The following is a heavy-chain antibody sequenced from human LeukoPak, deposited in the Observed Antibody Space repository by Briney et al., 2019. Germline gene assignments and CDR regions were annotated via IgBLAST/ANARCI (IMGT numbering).Heavy chain of an antibody. D-gene: IGHD3-10*01. CDR3: ARGGYYGSGDDFRFDP. J-gene: IGHJ5*02. CDR1: GDSISSGDYY. CDR2: ISSSGST. V-gene: IGHV4-61*02. Sequence: SETLSLTCTVSGDSISSGDYYWSWIRQPAGKGLEWIGRISSSGSTNYNPSLKSRVTISVDTSKSQFSLKLSSVTAADTAIYYCARGGYYGSGDDFRFDPWGQGTLVAVSS.